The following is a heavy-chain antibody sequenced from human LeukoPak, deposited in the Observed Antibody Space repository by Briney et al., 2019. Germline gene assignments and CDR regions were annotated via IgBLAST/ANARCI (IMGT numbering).Heavy chain of an antibody. CDR1: GASVSSYY. V-gene: IGHV4-4*07. CDR3: ARVGGGSSAWAPFDY. CDR2: IDASGST. Sequence: PSETLSLTCTVSGASVSSYYWIWIRQPAGRGLEWIGRIDASGSTNYNPSLKSRVTISVDTSKNQFSLKLSSVTAADTAVYYCARVGGGSSAWAPFDYWGQGTLVTVSS. D-gene: IGHD1-26*01. J-gene: IGHJ4*02.